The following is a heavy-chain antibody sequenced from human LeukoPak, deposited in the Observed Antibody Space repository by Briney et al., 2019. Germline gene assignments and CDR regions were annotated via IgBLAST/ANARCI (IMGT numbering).Heavy chain of an antibody. Sequence: PSETLSLTCTVSGGSISSYYWSWIRRPPGKGLEWIGYIYYSGSTNYNPSLKSRVTIPVDTSKNQFSLKLSSVTAADTAVYYCARLMGMDVWGQGTTVTVSS. D-gene: IGHD3-16*01. CDR3: ARLMGMDV. V-gene: IGHV4-59*08. CDR2: IYYSGST. J-gene: IGHJ6*02. CDR1: GGSISSYY.